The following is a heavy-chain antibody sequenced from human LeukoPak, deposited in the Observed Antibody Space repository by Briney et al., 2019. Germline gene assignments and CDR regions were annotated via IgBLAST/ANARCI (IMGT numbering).Heavy chain of an antibody. J-gene: IGHJ4*02. V-gene: IGHV1-69*13. CDR1: GYMFTGYY. D-gene: IGHD3-3*01. CDR2: IIPIFGTA. CDR3: ARSKIGYDFWSGYYGGRIDY. Sequence: SVKVSCKTSGYMFTGYYMHWVRQAPGQGLEWMGGIIPIFGTANYAQKFQGRVTITADESTSTADVELSSLRSEDTAVYYCARSKIGYDFWSGYYGGRIDYWGQGTLVTVSS.